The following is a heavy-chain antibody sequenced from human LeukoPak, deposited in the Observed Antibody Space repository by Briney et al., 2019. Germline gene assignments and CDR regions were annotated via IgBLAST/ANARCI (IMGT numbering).Heavy chain of an antibody. CDR1: GGSISSYY. D-gene: IGHD6-19*01. CDR2: IYTSGST. Sequence: PSETLSLTCTVSGGSISSYYWSWIRQPAGKGLEWIGCIYTSGSTNFNPSLKSRVTMSVDTSKNQFPLKLSSVTAADTAVYYCAREGLAVALDYWGQGTLVTVSS. J-gene: IGHJ4*02. CDR3: AREGLAVALDY. V-gene: IGHV4-4*07.